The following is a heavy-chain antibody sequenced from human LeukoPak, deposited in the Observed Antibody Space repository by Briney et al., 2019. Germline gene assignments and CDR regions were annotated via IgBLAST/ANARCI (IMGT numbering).Heavy chain of an antibody. CDR1: GYTFTSYG. CDR2: ISAYNGNT. Sequence: ASVKVSCKASGYTFTSYGISWVRQAPGQGLEWMGWISAYNGNTNYAQKLQGRVTMTTDTSTSTAYVELRSLRPDDTAVYYCAREGPGDYYDSSGYLSFDYWGQGTLVTVSS. D-gene: IGHD3-22*01. CDR3: AREGPGDYYDSSGYLSFDY. J-gene: IGHJ4*02. V-gene: IGHV1-18*01.